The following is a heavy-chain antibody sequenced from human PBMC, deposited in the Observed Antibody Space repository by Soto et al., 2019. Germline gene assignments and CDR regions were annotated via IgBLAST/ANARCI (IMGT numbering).Heavy chain of an antibody. CDR3: ARVRVQGQLAPFF. J-gene: IGHJ4*02. D-gene: IGHD6-6*01. V-gene: IGHV1-18*01. Sequence: ASVKVSCKASGYTFTKFGISWVRQAPGQGLEWMGWISAYNGNTNYAQNFQGRVTLTTDTSTSTAYMELRSLRSDDTAMYYCARVRVQGQLAPFFWGQGTLVTVSS. CDR1: GYTFTKFG. CDR2: ISAYNGNT.